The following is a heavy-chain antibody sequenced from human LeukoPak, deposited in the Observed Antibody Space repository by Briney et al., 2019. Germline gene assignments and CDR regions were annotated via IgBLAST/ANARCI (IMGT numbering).Heavy chain of an antibody. Sequence: GTSLRLSCAVSGFTFSRYAMHWVRQAPGKGLEWVAVISYDGSKKADSVKGRFTISRDNSKNTLYLQMTSLRAEDTAVCYCARDSSDYWGQGTLVTVSS. J-gene: IGHJ4*02. V-gene: IGHV3-30-3*01. CDR2: ISYDGSKK. CDR3: ARDSSDY. CDR1: GFTFSRYA.